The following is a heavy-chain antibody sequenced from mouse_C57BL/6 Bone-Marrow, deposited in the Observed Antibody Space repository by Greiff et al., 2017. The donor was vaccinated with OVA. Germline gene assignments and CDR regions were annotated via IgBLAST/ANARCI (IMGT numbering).Heavy chain of an antibody. J-gene: IGHJ2*01. CDR1: GYTFTSYW. Sequence: VQLQQPGAELVRPGPSVKLSCKASGYTFTSYWMHWVKQRPGQGLEWIGVIDPSDSYTNYNQKFKGKATLTVDTSSSTAYMQLSSLTSEDSAVYYCARKGYYGPYYFDYWGQGTTLTVSS. CDR2: IDPSDSYT. D-gene: IGHD1-1*01. CDR3: ARKGYYGPYYFDY. V-gene: IGHV1-59*01.